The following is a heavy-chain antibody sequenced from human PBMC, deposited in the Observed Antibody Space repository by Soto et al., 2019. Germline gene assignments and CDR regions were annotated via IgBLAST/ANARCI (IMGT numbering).Heavy chain of an antibody. CDR2: INSDGSST. D-gene: IGHD2-21*01. Sequence: GGSLRLSCAASGFTCSSYWMHWVRQAPGKGLVWVSRINSDGSSTSYADSVKGRFTISRDNAKSTLYLQMNSLRAEDTAVYYCARPLIPVDAFAIRGQGTMVTVSS. J-gene: IGHJ3*02. CDR3: ARPLIPVDAFAI. V-gene: IGHV3-74*01. CDR1: GFTCSSYW.